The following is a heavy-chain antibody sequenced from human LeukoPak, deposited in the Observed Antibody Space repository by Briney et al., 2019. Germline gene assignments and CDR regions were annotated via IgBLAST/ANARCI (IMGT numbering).Heavy chain of an antibody. J-gene: IGHJ5*02. CDR1: GGSFSGYY. CDR2: INHSGIT. V-gene: IGHV4-34*01. D-gene: IGHD2-8*01. CDR3: ARAELMGSYNWFDP. Sequence: SETLSLTCAVYGGSFSGYYWSWIRQPPGKGLEWIGEINHSGITNYNPSLKSRVTMSLDTSKNQFSLKLSSVTAADTAVYYCARAELMGSYNWFDPWGQGTLVTVSS.